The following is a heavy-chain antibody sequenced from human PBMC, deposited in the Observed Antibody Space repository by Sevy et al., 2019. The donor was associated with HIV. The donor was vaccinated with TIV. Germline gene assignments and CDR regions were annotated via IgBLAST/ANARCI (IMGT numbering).Heavy chain of an antibody. CDR3: VRIDYYDSSGYFDY. CDR2: IYYSGST. J-gene: IGHJ4*02. D-gene: IGHD3-22*01. CDR1: GGSISSYY. Sequence: SETLSLTCTVSGGSISSYYWRWIRQPPGKGLEWIWYIYYSGSTNYNPSLKSRVTISVDTSKNQFSLKLSSVTAADTAVYYCVRIDYYDSSGYFDYWGQGTWSPSPQ. V-gene: IGHV4-59*01.